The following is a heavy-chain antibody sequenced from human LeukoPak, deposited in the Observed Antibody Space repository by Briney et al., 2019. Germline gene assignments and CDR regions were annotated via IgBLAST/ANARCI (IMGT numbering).Heavy chain of an antibody. V-gene: IGHV3-7*01. D-gene: IGHD2-15*01. CDR2: IKQDGSDK. J-gene: IGHJ4*02. CDR3: AKTSSATLVYYFDY. Sequence: GGSLRLSCAASGFTFSSHWMSWVRQAPGKGLEWVANIKQDGSDKNYMDSVKGRFSISRDNAKNSLFLQMNSLRAEDTAVYYCAKTSSATLVYYFDYWGQGTLVTVSS. CDR1: GFTFSSHW.